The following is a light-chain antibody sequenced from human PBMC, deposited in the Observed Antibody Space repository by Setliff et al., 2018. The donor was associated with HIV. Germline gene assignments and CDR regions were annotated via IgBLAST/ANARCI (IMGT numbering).Light chain of an antibody. V-gene: IGLV2-23*01. Sequence: QSALPQPASVSGSPGPSITISCTGTSSDVGSYNLVSWYQQHPGKAPKLMIYEGSKRPSGVSNRFSGSKSGNTASLTISGLQAEDEADYSCCAYAGSSTYVFGTGTKVTVL. CDR3: CAYAGSSTYV. CDR1: SSDVGSYNL. CDR2: EGS. J-gene: IGLJ1*01.